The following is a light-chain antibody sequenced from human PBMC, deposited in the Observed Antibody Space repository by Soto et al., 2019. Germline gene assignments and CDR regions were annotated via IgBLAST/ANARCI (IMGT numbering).Light chain of an antibody. CDR1: SSDVGGYDY. CDR3: NSYAGSKGFV. CDR2: EAT. V-gene: IGLV2-8*01. Sequence: QSALTQPPSASGSPGQSVTISCTGTSSDVGGYDYVSWYQQHPGKAPKLMIYEATKRPSGVPDRFSGSKSGNTASLTVSGLQAEDEADYYCNSYAGSKGFVFGTGTKLTVL. J-gene: IGLJ1*01.